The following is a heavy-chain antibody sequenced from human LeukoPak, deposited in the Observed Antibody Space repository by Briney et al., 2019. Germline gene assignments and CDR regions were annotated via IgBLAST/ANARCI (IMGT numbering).Heavy chain of an antibody. J-gene: IGHJ4*02. Sequence: SETLSLTCTVSGGSISSGSYYWSWIRQPPGKGLEWIGEISHSGSTNYNPSLKSRVTISLDTSKNQFSLKMTSLTAADTAVYYCARTYCTSTSCYAPFDYWGQGTLVAVSS. D-gene: IGHD2-2*01. CDR1: GGSISSGSYY. CDR2: ISHSGST. CDR3: ARTYCTSTSCYAPFDY. V-gene: IGHV4-39*01.